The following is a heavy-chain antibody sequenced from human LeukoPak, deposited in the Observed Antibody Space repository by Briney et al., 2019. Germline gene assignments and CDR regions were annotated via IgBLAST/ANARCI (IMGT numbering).Heavy chain of an antibody. D-gene: IGHD6-13*01. CDR2: IRYDGSNK. CDR3: AKDGSSSWYDVGDY. V-gene: IGHV3-30*02. CDR1: GFTFSSYA. J-gene: IGHJ4*02. Sequence: GGSLRLSCAASGFTFSSYAMSWVRQAPGKGLEWVAFIRYDGSNKYYADSVKGRFTISRDNSKNTLYLQMNSLRAEDTAVYYCAKDGSSSWYDVGDYWGQGTLVTVSS.